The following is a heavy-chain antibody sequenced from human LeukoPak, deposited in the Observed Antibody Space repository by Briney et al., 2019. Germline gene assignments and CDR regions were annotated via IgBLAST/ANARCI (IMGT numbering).Heavy chain of an antibody. Sequence: PGRSLRLSCAASGFTFSDYYMSWIRQAPGKGLEWVSYISSSGSTIYYADSVKGRFTISRDNAKNSLYLQMNSLRAEDTAVYYCARIPRGTYYHFDYWGQGTLVTVSS. CDR2: ISSSGSTI. CDR3: ARIPRGTYYHFDY. D-gene: IGHD1-26*01. CDR1: GFTFSDYY. V-gene: IGHV3-11*04. J-gene: IGHJ4*02.